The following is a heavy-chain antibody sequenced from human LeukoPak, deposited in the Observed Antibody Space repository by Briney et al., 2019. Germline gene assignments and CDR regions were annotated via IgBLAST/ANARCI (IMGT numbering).Heavy chain of an antibody. J-gene: IGHJ4*02. CDR3: AKVSAWAMVGATYFDY. V-gene: IGHV3-23*01. D-gene: IGHD1-26*01. CDR2: ISGNSGST. Sequence: HTGGSLRLSCAASGFTFSSYAMSWVRQAPGKGLEWVSSISGNSGSTYYADSVKGRFTISRDDSKNTVYLQMNSLRAEDTAVYYCAKVSAWAMVGATYFDYWGQGTLVTVSS. CDR1: GFTFSSYA.